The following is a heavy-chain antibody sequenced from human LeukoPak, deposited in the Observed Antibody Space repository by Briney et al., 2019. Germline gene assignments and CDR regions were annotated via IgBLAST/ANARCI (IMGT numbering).Heavy chain of an antibody. CDR3: AREIGGILVFDY. V-gene: IGHV1-2*02. CDR2: INPNSGDS. J-gene: IGHJ4*02. D-gene: IGHD5-18*01. CDR1: GYKFTGYY. Sequence: GASVKVSCKASGYKFTGYYMHWVRQAPGQGLEWMGWINPNSGDSHHAQKFQGRVTMTRDTSISTAYMELGRLRSDDTAVYYCAREIGGILVFDYWGQGTLVTVSS.